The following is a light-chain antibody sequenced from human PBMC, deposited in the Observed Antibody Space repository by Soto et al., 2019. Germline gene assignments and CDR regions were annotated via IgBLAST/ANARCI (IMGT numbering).Light chain of an antibody. J-gene: IGLJ3*02. CDR2: EVS. V-gene: IGLV2-23*02. Sequence: QSALTQPDSVSGSPGQSITISCTGTSSDVGSYNLVSWYQQHPGKAPKVMIYEVSQRPSGVSKRFSGSKSGNTASLTISGLQAEDEADYYCCSYAGRSTLVFGGGTKLTVL. CDR1: SSDVGSYNL. CDR3: CSYAGRSTLV.